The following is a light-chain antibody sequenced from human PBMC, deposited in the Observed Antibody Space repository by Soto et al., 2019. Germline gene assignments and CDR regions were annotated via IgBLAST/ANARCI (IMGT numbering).Light chain of an antibody. Sequence: ETVMTQSPATLSLSPGERATLSCRASQSVSSNLAWYQQKPGQAPSLLIYGASNRATGIPARFSGSGSGTDFTLTISSLEPEDFAVYYCQQRSNWITFGQGTRLEIK. CDR1: QSVSSN. V-gene: IGKV3-11*01. CDR3: QQRSNWIT. CDR2: GAS. J-gene: IGKJ5*01.